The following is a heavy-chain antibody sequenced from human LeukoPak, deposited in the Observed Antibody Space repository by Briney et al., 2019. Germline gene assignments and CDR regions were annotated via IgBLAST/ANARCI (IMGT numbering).Heavy chain of an antibody. CDR1: GGTFSSYA. CDR3: ARGGNGYIAVAGTDY. J-gene: IGHJ4*02. V-gene: IGHV1-69*01. CDR2: IIPIFGTA. D-gene: IGHD6-19*01. Sequence: SVKVSCKASGGTFSSYAISWVRQAPGQGLEWMGGIIPIFGTANYAQKFQGRVTITADESTSTAYMELSSLRSEDTAVYYCARGGNGYIAVAGTDYWGQGTLVTVSS.